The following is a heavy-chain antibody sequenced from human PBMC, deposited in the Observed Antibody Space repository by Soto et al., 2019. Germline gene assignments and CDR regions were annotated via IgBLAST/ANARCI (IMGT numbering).Heavy chain of an antibody. CDR1: GFSLSTSGVG. V-gene: IGHV2-5*02. CDR2: IYWDDDK. CDR3: AHRPRGSTMVRGVIPNWFDP. Sequence: SGPTLVNPTQTLTLTCTFSGFSLSTSGVGVGWIRQPPGKALEWLALIYWDDDKRYSPSLKSRLTITKDTSKNQVVLTMTNMDPVDTATYYCAHRPRGSTMVRGVIPNWFDPRGQGTLVTV. J-gene: IGHJ5*02. D-gene: IGHD3-10*01.